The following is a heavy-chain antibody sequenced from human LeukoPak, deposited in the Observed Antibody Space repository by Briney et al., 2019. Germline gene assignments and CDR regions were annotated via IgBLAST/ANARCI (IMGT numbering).Heavy chain of an antibody. CDR1: GYTFTSYG. CDR2: ISAYNGNT. V-gene: IGHV1-18*01. CDR3: AIDSYYDSSGYYYYYYYYMDV. D-gene: IGHD3-22*01. J-gene: IGHJ6*03. Sequence: ASVKVSCKASGYTFTSYGISWVRQAPGQGLEWMGWISAYNGNTNYAQKLQGRVTMTTDTSTSTAYMELRSLRSDDTAVYYCAIDSYYDSSGYYYYYYYYMDVWGKGTTVTVSS.